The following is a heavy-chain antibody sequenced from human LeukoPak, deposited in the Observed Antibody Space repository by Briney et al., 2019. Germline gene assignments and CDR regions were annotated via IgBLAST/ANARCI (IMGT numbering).Heavy chain of an antibody. D-gene: IGHD6-13*01. Sequence: PGGSLRLSCAASGFTFSSYGMHWVRQAPGRGLEWVALICYDGRNKYYADSVKGRFTISRDNSKNTLSLQLNSLRDEDTAVYYCARGGSTAGYYFDYWGQGTLVTVSS. CDR1: GFTFSSYG. J-gene: IGHJ4*02. CDR2: ICYDGRNK. V-gene: IGHV3-33*01. CDR3: ARGGSTAGYYFDY.